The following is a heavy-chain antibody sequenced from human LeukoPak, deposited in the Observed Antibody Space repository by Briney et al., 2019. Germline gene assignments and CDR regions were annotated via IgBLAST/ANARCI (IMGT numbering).Heavy chain of an antibody. J-gene: IGHJ5*02. CDR2: ICGTSSYR. Sequence: GGSLRLSCTASVFPLCRYTMNWVRQVPGKGLECVSCICGTSSYRYYAESVKGRSSVSRDDATNSVYLQMNSLRVEDTAVYYCARDASPYDSINWSDPWGQGTLVTVSS. V-gene: IGHV3-21*01. CDR1: VFPLCRYT. CDR3: ARDASPYDSINWSDP. D-gene: IGHD3-3*01.